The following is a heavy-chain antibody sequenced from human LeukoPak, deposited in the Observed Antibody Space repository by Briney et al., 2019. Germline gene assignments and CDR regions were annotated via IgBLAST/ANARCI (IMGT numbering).Heavy chain of an antibody. CDR1: GFTFSSYA. V-gene: IGHV3-23*01. CDR2: ISGSGGST. J-gene: IGHJ4*02. Sequence: QPGGSLRLSCAASGFTFSSYAMSWVRQAPGKGLEWVSAISGSGGSTYYADSVKGRFTISRDNSKNTLYLQMNSLRAEDTAVYYCAKDFGHYYDFWSGYPGLDYWGQGTLVTVSS. D-gene: IGHD3-3*01. CDR3: AKDFGHYYDFWSGYPGLDY.